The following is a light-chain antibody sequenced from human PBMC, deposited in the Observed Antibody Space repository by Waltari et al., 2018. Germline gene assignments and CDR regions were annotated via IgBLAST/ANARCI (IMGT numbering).Light chain of an antibody. Sequence: QSVLTQPPSASGTPGQTVTISCSGSTSNVGSHYVYWYQQLPGMAPKLLLYRNDQVPSGVPDRFSGSKSETSASLAITGLRAEDEADYYCGARDDSVTGPWVFGGGTRLTVL. CDR1: TSNVGSHY. J-gene: IGLJ3*02. CDR3: GARDDSVTGPWV. CDR2: RND. V-gene: IGLV1-47*01.